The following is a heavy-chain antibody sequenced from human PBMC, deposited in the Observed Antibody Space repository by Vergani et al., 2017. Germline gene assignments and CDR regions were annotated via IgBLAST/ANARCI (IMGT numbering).Heavy chain of an antibody. Sequence: QVQLVQSGAEVKKPGSSVKVSCKASGGTFSSYTISWVRQAPGQGLEWMGRIIPILGIANYAQKFQGRVTMTRDTSISTAYMELSRLRSDDTAVYYCARDGSTLARRSIAAAGFDYWGQGTLVTVSS. V-gene: IGHV1-69*08. D-gene: IGHD6-13*01. CDR1: GGTFSSYT. J-gene: IGHJ4*02. CDR2: IIPILGIA. CDR3: ARDGSTLARRSIAAAGFDY.